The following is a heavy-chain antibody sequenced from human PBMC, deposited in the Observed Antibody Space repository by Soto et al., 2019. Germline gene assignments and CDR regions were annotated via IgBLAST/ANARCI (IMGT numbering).Heavy chain of an antibody. CDR3: AREGRVRQRVGFDY. V-gene: IGHV3-7*01. J-gene: IGHJ4*02. Sequence: EVQLVESGGGLVQPGGSLRLSCAASGFTFSSYWMSWVRQAPGKGLEWVANIKQDGSEKYYVDSVKGRFTISRDNAKNSLYLQMNSLRAEDTAVYYCAREGRVRQRVGFDYWGQGTLVTVSS. CDR1: GFTFSSYW. D-gene: IGHD6-25*01. CDR2: IKQDGSEK.